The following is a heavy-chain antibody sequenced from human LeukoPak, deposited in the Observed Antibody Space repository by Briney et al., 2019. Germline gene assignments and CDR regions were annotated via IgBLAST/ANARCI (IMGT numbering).Heavy chain of an antibody. Sequence: PSVKVSCKASGYTFKNYDINWVRQATGHGLEWMGWMNPNSGNTGFAQKFQDRVSMTRDTSINTAYMELTSLRSGDTAVYYCARATPGGLHGYSFDYWGQGTVVTVYS. CDR1: GYTFKNYD. V-gene: IGHV1-8*02. CDR3: ARATPGGLHGYSFDY. D-gene: IGHD5-24*01. J-gene: IGHJ4*02. CDR2: MNPNSGNT.